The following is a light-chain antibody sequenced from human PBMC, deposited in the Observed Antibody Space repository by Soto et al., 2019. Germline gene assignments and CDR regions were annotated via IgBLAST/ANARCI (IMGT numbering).Light chain of an antibody. V-gene: IGKV3-15*01. Sequence: EIVMTQSPATLSLSPGERATLSCRASQSIGSNLAWYQQKPGQAPRLLIYGASTRATGIPARFSGSGSGTEFTLTISSMQSEDFAVYYCQQYNNWPPNYTFGQGTKLEIK. CDR3: QQYNNWPPNYT. J-gene: IGKJ2*01. CDR1: QSIGSN. CDR2: GAS.